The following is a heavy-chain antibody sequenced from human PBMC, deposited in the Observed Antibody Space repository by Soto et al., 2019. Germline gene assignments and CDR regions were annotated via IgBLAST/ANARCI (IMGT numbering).Heavy chain of an antibody. J-gene: IGHJ6*02. CDR1: EFTFSTYP. CDR2: ISGYGGIT. CDR3: AEGRYHYGSSYYYSLPLDV. D-gene: IGHD3-22*01. V-gene: IGHV3-23*01. Sequence: GGSLRLSCTASEFTFSTYPMRWVRQAPGKGLGWVSAISGYGGITYYADSVKGRFTVSRDNSKNTVYLQMNSLRAEDTAVYYCAEGRYHYGSSYYYSLPLDVWGQGTAVTVSS.